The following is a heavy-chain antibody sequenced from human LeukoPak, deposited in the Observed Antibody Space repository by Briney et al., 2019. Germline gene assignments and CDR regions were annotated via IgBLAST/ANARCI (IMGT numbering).Heavy chain of an antibody. CDR2: ISGDGTET. V-gene: IGHV3-23*01. CDR1: GLIFRNYA. J-gene: IGHJ4*02. D-gene: IGHD7-27*01. CDR3: AKDGGLWVSAHWGDS. Sequence: GGSLRLSCTASGLIFRNYAMTWVRQAPRKGLEWVSTISGDGTETFYADSVKGRFTISRDNSKNTHYLQMSSLRAEDTGIYYCAKDGGLWVSAHWGDSWGRGTLVTVSS.